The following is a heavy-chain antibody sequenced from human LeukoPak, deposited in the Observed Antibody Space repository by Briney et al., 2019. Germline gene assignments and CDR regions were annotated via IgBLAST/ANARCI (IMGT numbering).Heavy chain of an antibody. D-gene: IGHD6-13*01. CDR1: GGSISSYY. J-gene: IGHJ5*02. CDR2: IYYSGST. Sequence: ASETLSLTCTVSGGSISSYYWSWIRQPPGKGLEWIGYIYYSGSTSYNPSLKSRVTISVDTSKNQFSLKLSSVTAADTAVYYCAREVPGIAAAPNWFDPWGQGTLVTVSS. V-gene: IGHV4-59*01. CDR3: AREVPGIAAAPNWFDP.